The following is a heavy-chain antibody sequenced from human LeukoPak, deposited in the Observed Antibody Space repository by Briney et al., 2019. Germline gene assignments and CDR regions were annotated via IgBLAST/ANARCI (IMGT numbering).Heavy chain of an antibody. D-gene: IGHD2-2*01. CDR3: ATGSSTSRMNYYYYYGMDV. J-gene: IGHJ6*02. CDR1: GYTLTELS. CDR2: FDPEDGET. V-gene: IGHV1-24*01. Sequence: GASVKVSCKVSGYTLTELSMHWVRQAPGEGLEWMGGFDPEDGETIYAQKFQGRVTMTEDTSTDTAYMELSSLRSEDTAVYYCATGSSTSRMNYYYYYGMDVWGQGTTVTVSS.